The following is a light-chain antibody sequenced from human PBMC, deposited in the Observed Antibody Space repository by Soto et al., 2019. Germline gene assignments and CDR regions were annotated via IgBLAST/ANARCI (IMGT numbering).Light chain of an antibody. CDR2: DVS. V-gene: IGLV2-14*01. Sequence: QSALTQPASVSGSPGQSITISCTGTSSDVGSYNYVSWYQQHPGKAPKLMIYDVSNRPSGVSNRFSGSKSGNTASLTISGLQAEDEADYYCSSYTSSSRGVFGTGTKLTVL. CDR3: SSYTSSSRGV. J-gene: IGLJ1*01. CDR1: SSDVGSYNY.